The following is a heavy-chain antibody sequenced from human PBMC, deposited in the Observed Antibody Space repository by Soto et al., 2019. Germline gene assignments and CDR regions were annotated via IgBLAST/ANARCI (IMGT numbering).Heavy chain of an antibody. V-gene: IGHV3-33*01. Sequence: QVQLVESGGGVVQPGRSLRLSCAASGFTFSSYGMHWVRQAPGKGLEWVAVIWYDGSNKYYADSVKGRFTISRDNSKNTLYLQMNSLRAEETAVYCGARQGRSGYFDYWGQGTLVTVSS. CDR1: GFTFSSYG. CDR2: IWYDGSNK. CDR3: ARQGRSGYFDY. J-gene: IGHJ4*02.